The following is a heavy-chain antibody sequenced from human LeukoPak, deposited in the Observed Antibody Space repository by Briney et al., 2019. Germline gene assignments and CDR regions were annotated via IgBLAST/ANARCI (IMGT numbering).Heavy chain of an antibody. Sequence: ASVNVSCKASGYTFTGYYMHWVRQAPGQGLEWMGWINPNSGGINYAQKFQGRVTMTRDTSISTAYMELSRLRSDDTAVYYCARADDRQLVAASFDYWGQGTLVTVSS. CDR1: GYTFTGYY. J-gene: IGHJ4*02. D-gene: IGHD6-6*01. V-gene: IGHV1-2*02. CDR2: INPNSGGI. CDR3: ARADDRQLVAASFDY.